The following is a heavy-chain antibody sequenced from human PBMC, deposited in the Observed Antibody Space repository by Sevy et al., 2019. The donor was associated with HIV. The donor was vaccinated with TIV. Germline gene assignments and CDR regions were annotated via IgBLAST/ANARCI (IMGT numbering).Heavy chain of an antibody. D-gene: IGHD3-3*01. CDR2: IKGKTDGGTT. CDR3: TTKSDFWSGYQYFDL. Sequence: GGSLRLSCATSGLTFSRAWMTWVRQAPGKGLEWVGRIKGKTDGGTTDYAAPVKGRFTISRDESKNTVYLQINSLKTEDTAVYYCTTKSDFWSGYQYFDLWGRGTLVTVS. J-gene: IGHJ2*01. CDR1: GLTFSRAW. V-gene: IGHV3-15*01.